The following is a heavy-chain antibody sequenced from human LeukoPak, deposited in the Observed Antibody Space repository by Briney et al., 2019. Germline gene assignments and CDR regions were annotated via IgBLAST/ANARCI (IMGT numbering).Heavy chain of an antibody. CDR1: GGSISSSSYY. V-gene: IGHV4-39*01. Sequence: SETLSLTCTVSGGSISSSSYYWGWIRQPPGKGLEWIGRIYYSGSTYYNPSLKSRVTISVDTSKNQFSLKLSSVTAADTAVYYCARQYYDILTGSRGPGDYWGQGTLVTVSS. CDR2: IYYSGST. D-gene: IGHD3-9*01. J-gene: IGHJ4*02. CDR3: ARQYYDILTGSRGPGDY.